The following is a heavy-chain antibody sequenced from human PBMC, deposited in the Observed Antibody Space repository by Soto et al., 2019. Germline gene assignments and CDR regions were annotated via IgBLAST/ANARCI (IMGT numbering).Heavy chain of an antibody. V-gene: IGHV3-30*18. CDR2: ISYDGSNK. Sequence: GGSLRLSCAASGFTFSSYGMHWVRQAPGKGLEWVAVISYDGSNKYYADSVKGRFTISRDNSKNTLYLQMNSLRAEDTAAYYCAKGLYGDYERYWGQGTLVTVSS. CDR3: AKGLYGDYERY. D-gene: IGHD4-17*01. CDR1: GFTFSSYG. J-gene: IGHJ4*02.